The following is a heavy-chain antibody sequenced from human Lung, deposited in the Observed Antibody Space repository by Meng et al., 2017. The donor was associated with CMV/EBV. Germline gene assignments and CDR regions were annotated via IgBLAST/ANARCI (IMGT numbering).Heavy chain of an antibody. Sequence: SVXVSXKASGFTFTSSSVQWVRQARGQPLEWIGWIVVETGNTNYAQKFEEKVTISRDMSTNTAYMEVSSLGSDDSAVYYCAAASNWDYYYYNAFDVWGQGTTVTVSS. V-gene: IGHV1-58*01. CDR2: IVVETGNT. J-gene: IGHJ6*02. D-gene: IGHD1-26*01. CDR3: AAASNWDYYYYNAFDV. CDR1: GFTFTSSS.